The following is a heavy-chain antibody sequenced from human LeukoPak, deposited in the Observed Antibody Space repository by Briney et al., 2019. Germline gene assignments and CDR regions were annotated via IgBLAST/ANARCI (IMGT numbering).Heavy chain of an antibody. Sequence: SETLSLTCTVSGGSINSSSHYWGWIRQPPGKGLEWIGTIYYSGSTYYNPSLKSRVTMSVDTSKNQFSLKLSSVTASDTAVYYCARRFAPSRNDAFDIWGQGTMVTVSS. D-gene: IGHD3-10*01. CDR1: GGSINSSSHY. V-gene: IGHV4-39*01. CDR2: IYYSGST. J-gene: IGHJ3*02. CDR3: ARRFAPSRNDAFDI.